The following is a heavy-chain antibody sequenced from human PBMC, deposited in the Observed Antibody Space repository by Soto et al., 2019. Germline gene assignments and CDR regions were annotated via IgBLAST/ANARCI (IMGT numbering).Heavy chain of an antibody. V-gene: IGHV1-3*01. CDR2: INAGNGNT. D-gene: IGHD1-7*01. J-gene: IGHJ5*02. CDR1: GYTFTSYA. CDR3: ARDLNWNYDPTIYNWFDP. Sequence: ASVKVSCKASGYTFTSYAMRWVRQAPGQRLEWMGWINAGNGNTKYSQKFQGRVTITRDTSASTAYMELSSLRSEDTAVYYCARDLNWNYDPTIYNWFDPWGQGTLVTVSS.